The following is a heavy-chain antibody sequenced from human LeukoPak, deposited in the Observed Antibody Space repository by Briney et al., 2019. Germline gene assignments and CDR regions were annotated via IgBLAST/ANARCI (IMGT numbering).Heavy chain of an antibody. Sequence: ASVKVSCKASGYTFTSYDINWVRQATGQGLEWMGWMNPNSGNTGYAQKFQGRVTMTRNTSISTAYMEPSSLRSEDTAVYYCARGSGIAVADNWFDPWGQGTLVTVSS. D-gene: IGHD6-19*01. CDR1: GYTFTSYD. CDR2: MNPNSGNT. J-gene: IGHJ5*02. V-gene: IGHV1-8*01. CDR3: ARGSGIAVADNWFDP.